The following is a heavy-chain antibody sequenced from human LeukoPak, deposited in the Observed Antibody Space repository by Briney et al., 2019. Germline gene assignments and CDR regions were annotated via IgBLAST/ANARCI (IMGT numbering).Heavy chain of an antibody. D-gene: IGHD4-23*01. CDR2: TYYRSKSYN. CDR3: ARDAYGGSANWFDP. V-gene: IGHV6-1*01. CDR1: GDTVSSNSAA. J-gene: IGHJ5*02. Sequence: SQTLSLTCALSGDTVSSNSAAWNWIRQSPSRGLEWLERTYYRSKSYNHYSVSVKTRITINPDTSKNQYSLQLNSVTPEDAAVYYCARDAYGGSANWFDPWGQGTLVTVSS.